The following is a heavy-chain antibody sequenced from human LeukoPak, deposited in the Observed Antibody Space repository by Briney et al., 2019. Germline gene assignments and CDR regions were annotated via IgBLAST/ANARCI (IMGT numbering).Heavy chain of an antibody. D-gene: IGHD6-13*01. J-gene: IGHJ4*02. CDR2: ISGSGGST. CDR1: GFTFSSYA. Sequence: GGSLRLSCAASGFTFSSYAMSWVRQAPGKGLEWVSAISGSGGSTYYADSVKGRFTISRDNAKNALYLQMNSLRAEDTAVYYCARDPQAAANFDYWGQGTLVTVSS. CDR3: ARDPQAAANFDY. V-gene: IGHV3-23*01.